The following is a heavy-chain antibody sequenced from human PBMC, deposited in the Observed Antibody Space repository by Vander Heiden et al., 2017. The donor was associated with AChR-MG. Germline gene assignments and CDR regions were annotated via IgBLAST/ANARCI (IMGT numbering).Heavy chain of an antibody. V-gene: IGHV4-59*01. J-gene: IGHJ3*02. Sequence: QVQLQESGPGLVKPSETLSLTCTVSGGSISSYYWSWIRQPPGKGLEWIGYIYYSGSTNYNPSLKSRVTISVDTSKNQFSLKLSSVTAADTAVYYCARDLEWTAFDIWGQGTMVTVSS. D-gene: IGHD3-3*01. CDR1: GGSISSYY. CDR2: IYYSGST. CDR3: ARDLEWTAFDI.